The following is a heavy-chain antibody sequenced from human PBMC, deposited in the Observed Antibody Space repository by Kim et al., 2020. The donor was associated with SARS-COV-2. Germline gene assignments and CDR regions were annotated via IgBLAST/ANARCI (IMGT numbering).Heavy chain of an antibody. CDR2: INWNATST. D-gene: IGHD5-12*01. Sequence: GGSLRLSCAASGFTFDDYAMSWVRQAPGKGLEWVSGINWNATSTGYADSVKGRFTISRDNAKNSLYLQMNSLRAEDTALYLCARGGPPPLAEPRKWLQVWFDPWGQGTLVTVSS. CDR3: ARGGPPPLAEPRKWLQVWFDP. CDR1: GFTFDDYA. V-gene: IGHV3-20*01. J-gene: IGHJ5*02.